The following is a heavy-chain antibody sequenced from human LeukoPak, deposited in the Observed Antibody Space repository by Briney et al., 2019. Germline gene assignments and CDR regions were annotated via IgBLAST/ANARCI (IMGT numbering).Heavy chain of an antibody. D-gene: IGHD1-1*01. CDR2: INHSGST. CDR3: ARGGRWNRLYDY. Sequence: SETLSLTCAVYGGSSSGYYWSWIRQPPGKGLEWIGEINHSGSTNYNPSLKSRVTISVDTSKNQFSLKLSSVTAADTAVYYCARGGRWNRLYDYWGQGTLVTVSS. V-gene: IGHV4-34*01. J-gene: IGHJ4*02. CDR1: GGSSSGYY.